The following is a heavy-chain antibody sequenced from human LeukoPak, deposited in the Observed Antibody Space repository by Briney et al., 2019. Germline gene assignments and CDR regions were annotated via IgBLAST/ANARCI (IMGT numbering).Heavy chain of an antibody. V-gene: IGHV3-23*01. CDR3: AKFFCSGTSCQSSYSFDY. D-gene: IGHD3-3*01. J-gene: IGHJ4*02. Sequence: GGSLRLSCAASGFTFSTYAMTWVRQAPGKGLEWVSTVSGSGRSTYYADSVKGRFTISRDNSKNTMYLQMNSLRAEDTAVYYCAKFFCSGTSCQSSYSFDYWGQGTLVTVSS. CDR1: GFTFSTYA. CDR2: VSGSGRST.